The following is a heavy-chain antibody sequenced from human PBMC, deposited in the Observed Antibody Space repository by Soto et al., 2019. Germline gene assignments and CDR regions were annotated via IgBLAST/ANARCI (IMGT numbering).Heavy chain of an antibody. V-gene: IGHV4-30-4*01. CDR2: IYYSGNT. D-gene: IGHD3-16*01. Sequence: QVQLQESGPGLVKPSQTLSLTCTVSGGSTSSDNYWSWIRQPPGKGLEWIGNIYYSGNTDYNPSLKSRLAISIGTSKSPFSLKLGSVTAADTAVYFWAREGGTSSDGLSYFDSWGPGSLVTVSS. CDR3: AREGGTSSDGLSYFDS. J-gene: IGHJ4*02. CDR1: GGSTSSDNY.